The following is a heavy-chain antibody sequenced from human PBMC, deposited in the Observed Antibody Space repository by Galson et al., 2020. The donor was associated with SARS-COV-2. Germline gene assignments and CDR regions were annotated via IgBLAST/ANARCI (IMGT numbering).Heavy chain of an antibody. CDR1: GGSISSRSYY. CDR2: IYYSGST. V-gene: IGHV4-39*01. CDR3: ASPVLWFGEFTEEAFDV. D-gene: IGHD3-16*01. J-gene: IGHJ3*01. Sequence: SETLSLTCTVSGGSISSRSYYWGWIRQPPGKGLEWIGSIYYSGSTYYNPSLKSRVTISVDTSKNQFSLKLSSVTAADTAVYYCASPVLWFGEFTEEAFDVWGQGTMVTVSS.